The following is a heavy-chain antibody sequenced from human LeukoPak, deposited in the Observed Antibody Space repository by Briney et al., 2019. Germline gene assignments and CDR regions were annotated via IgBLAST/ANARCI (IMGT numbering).Heavy chain of an antibody. Sequence: PGGSLSLSCAASGFTFSSYSMDLVRQAPGKGLEWVSSISSSSSYIYYADSVKGRFTISRDNAKNSLYLQMNSLRAEDTAVYYCARVWELRYYGMDVWGQGTTVTVSS. CDR3: ARVWELRYYGMDV. D-gene: IGHD1-26*01. CDR1: GFTFSSYS. V-gene: IGHV3-21*01. J-gene: IGHJ6*02. CDR2: ISSSSSYI.